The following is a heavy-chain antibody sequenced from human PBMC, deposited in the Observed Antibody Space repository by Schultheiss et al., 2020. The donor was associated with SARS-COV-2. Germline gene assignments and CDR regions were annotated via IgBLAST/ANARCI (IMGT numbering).Heavy chain of an antibody. J-gene: IGHJ6*03. CDR2: ISWNSGSI. CDR1: GFTFDDYA. V-gene: IGHV3-9*01. CDR3: ASNYYYYYMDV. Sequence: GGSLRLSCAASGFTFDDYAMHWVRQAPGKGLEWVSGISWNSGSIGYADSVKGRFTISRDNAKNSLYLQMNSLRAEDTAVYYCASNYYYYYMDVWGKGTTVTVSS. D-gene: IGHD2/OR15-2a*01.